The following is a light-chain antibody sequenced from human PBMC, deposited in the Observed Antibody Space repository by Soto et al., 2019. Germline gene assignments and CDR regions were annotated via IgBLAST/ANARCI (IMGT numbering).Light chain of an antibody. J-gene: IGKJ1*01. CDR3: QQYGTSRT. Sequence: EIVLTPSPGTLSLSPGERATLSCRASQSVTNNYLAWYQQRPGLAPRLLIYGASTRTAGIPDRFTGSGSGTDFTLTISRLEPEDFAVYYCQQYGTSRTFGQGTKVDIK. CDR2: GAS. V-gene: IGKV3-20*01. CDR1: QSVTNNY.